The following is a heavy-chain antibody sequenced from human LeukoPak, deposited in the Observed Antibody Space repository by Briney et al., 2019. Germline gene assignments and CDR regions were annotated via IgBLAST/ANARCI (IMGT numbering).Heavy chain of an antibody. CDR3: AKEGWFGELLYLFDY. V-gene: IGHV3-30*18. Sequence: LSGGSLRLSCAASGFTFSSYSMNWVRQAPGKELEWVAVISYDGSNKYYADSVKGRFTISRDNSKNTLYLQMNSLRAEDTAVYYCAKEGWFGELLYLFDYWGQGTLVTVSS. J-gene: IGHJ4*02. CDR1: GFTFSSYS. D-gene: IGHD3-10*01. CDR2: ISYDGSNK.